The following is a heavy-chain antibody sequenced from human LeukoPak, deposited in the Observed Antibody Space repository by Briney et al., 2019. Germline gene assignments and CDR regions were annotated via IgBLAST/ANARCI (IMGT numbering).Heavy chain of an antibody. CDR2: ISSSGSYT. J-gene: IGHJ5*02. V-gene: IGHV3-21*01. CDR3: ARDSVLDP. Sequence: GGSLRLSCAASGFTFSTYSMYWVRQAPGRGLEWVSSISSSGSYTDYADSLKGRFTISRDNAKNSLYLQMNSLRAVDTAVYYCARDSVLDPWGQGTQVTVSS. CDR1: GFTFSTYS. D-gene: IGHD3-10*01.